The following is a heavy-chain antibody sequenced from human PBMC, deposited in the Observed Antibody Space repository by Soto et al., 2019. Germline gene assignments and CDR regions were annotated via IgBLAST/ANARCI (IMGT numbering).Heavy chain of an antibody. CDR2: ISGSGGAT. D-gene: IGHD5-12*01. V-gene: IGHV3-23*01. Sequence: PGGSLRLCCAASRFTFSSYALPCVPQAPGNGLEWVSAISGSGGATYNADSVKGRFTISRDNSKNTLYLQMSSLRAEDTAVYYCAKGKGIVATDFDYWGKATL. CDR3: AKGKGIVATDFDY. CDR1: RFTFSSYA. J-gene: IGHJ4*02.